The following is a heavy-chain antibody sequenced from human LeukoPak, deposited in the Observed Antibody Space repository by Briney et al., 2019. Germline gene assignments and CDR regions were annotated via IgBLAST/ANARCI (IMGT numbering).Heavy chain of an antibody. CDR3: ARNVRIGVGATTGGWFDP. D-gene: IGHD1-26*01. CDR1: GCTFTSYY. CDR2: INPSGGST. J-gene: IGHJ5*02. V-gene: IGHV1-46*01. Sequence: GASVKVSCKASGCTFTSYYMHWVRQAPGQGLEWMGIINPSGGSTSYAQKFQGRVTMTRDMSTSTVYMELSSLRSEDTAVYYCARNVRIGVGATTGGWFDPWGQGTLVTVSS.